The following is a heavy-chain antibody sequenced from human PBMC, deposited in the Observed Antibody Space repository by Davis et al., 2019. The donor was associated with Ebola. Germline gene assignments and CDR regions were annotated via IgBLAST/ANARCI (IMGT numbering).Heavy chain of an antibody. CDR2: IYFSGNT. J-gene: IGHJ6*04. Sequence: GSLRLSCTVSGGSISGYYWGWVRQPPGKGLEWIGNIYFSGNTYYNPSLKSRVTISVDTSKNQFSLKLSSVTAADTAVYYCARDHSLSSGSYYYYYGMDVWGKGTTVTVSS. D-gene: IGHD1-26*01. CDR1: GGSISGYY. CDR3: ARDHSLSSGSYYYYYGMDV. V-gene: IGHV4-59*12.